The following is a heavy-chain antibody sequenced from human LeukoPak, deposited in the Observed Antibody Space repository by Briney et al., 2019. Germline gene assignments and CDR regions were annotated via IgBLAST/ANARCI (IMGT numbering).Heavy chain of an antibody. J-gene: IGHJ5*02. CDR1: GYTLTGYY. CDR3: ARGSLVVVPAATMYNWFDP. D-gene: IGHD2-2*01. V-gene: IGHV1-2*04. CDR2: INPNSGGT. Sequence: ASVKVSCKASGYTLTGYYMHWVRQAPGQGLEWMGWINPNSGGTNYAQKFQGWVTMTRDTSISTAYMELSRLRSDDTAVYYCARGSLVVVPAATMYNWFDPWGQGTLVTVSS.